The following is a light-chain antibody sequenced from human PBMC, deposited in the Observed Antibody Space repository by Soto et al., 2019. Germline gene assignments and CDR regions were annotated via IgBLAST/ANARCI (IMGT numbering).Light chain of an antibody. J-gene: IGKJ1*01. CDR2: GAS. V-gene: IGKV3-20*01. CDR3: QQYVTSPWT. CDR1: QRVISSY. Sequence: IVLTQSPGTLALSPGERATLSCRASQRVISSYLAWFQQRPGRAPRLLIYGASKRATDIPDRFTVSGSGTDFALTISRLEPEDFAVYYYQQYVTSPWTFGQGTQVEIK.